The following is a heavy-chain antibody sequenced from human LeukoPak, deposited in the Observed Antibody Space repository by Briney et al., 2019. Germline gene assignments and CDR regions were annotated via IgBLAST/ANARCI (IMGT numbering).Heavy chain of an antibody. D-gene: IGHD2-2*01. Sequence: ASVKVSCKASGYTFMNNGISWVRQAPGQGLEWMGWISVNNGDTNYAQKVQGRVTMTTDTSTSTAYMELRSLRSDDTAMYYCARVAFCSTTSCSDAFDIWGQGTRFTVSS. CDR2: ISVNNGDT. CDR1: GYTFMNNG. V-gene: IGHV1-18*01. CDR3: ARVAFCSTTSCSDAFDI. J-gene: IGHJ3*02.